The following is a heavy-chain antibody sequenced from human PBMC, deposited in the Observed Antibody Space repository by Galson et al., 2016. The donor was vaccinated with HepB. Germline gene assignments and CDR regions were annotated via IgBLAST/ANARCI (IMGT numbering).Heavy chain of an antibody. J-gene: IGHJ3*02. CDR3: ARVPHDYTNILDAFDI. D-gene: IGHD4-11*01. V-gene: IGHV1-3*01. CDR2: INGGYGDT. CDR1: GYIFTSHA. Sequence: SVKVSCKASGYIFTSHAIHWVRQAPGQGLEWMGWINGGYGDTKYSQKFQDRVTITRDRSATTAYMEVTSLRFADTAVYYCARVPHDYTNILDAFDIWGQGTVVTVSS.